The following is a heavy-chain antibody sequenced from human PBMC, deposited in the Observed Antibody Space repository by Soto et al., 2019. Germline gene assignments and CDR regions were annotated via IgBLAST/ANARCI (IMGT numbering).Heavy chain of an antibody. D-gene: IGHD3-10*01. CDR2: IWYDGSNK. V-gene: IGHV3-33*01. J-gene: IGHJ6*02. CDR1: GFTFSSYG. Sequence: QVQLVESGGGVVQPGRSLRLSCAASGFTFSSYGMHWVRQAPGKGLEWVAVIWYDGSNKYYADSVKGRFTISRDNSKNTLYLQMNSLRAEDTAVYYCARERSGSYYGMDVWGQGTTVTVSS. CDR3: ARERSGSYYGMDV.